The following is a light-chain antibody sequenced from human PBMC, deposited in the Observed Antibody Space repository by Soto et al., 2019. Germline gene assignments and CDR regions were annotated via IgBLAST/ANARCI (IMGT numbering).Light chain of an antibody. V-gene: IGLV2-11*01. CDR1: SSDVGGYNY. Sequence: QSALTQPRSVSGSPGQSVTISCTGTSSDVGGYNYVSWNQQHPGKAPKLMIYDVSKRPSGVPDRFSGSKSGNTASLTISGLQAEDEADYYCCSYAGSYTLYVFGTGTKLTVL. J-gene: IGLJ1*01. CDR3: CSYAGSYTLYV. CDR2: DVS.